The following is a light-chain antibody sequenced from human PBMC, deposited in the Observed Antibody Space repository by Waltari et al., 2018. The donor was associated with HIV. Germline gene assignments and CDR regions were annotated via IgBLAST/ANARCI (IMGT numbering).Light chain of an antibody. CDR1: RSNLASNT. V-gene: IGLV1-44*01. J-gene: IGLJ3*02. Sequence: QSVLTQPPSASGTPGQRVTISCSGSRSNLASNTVTWYQQLPGTAPKLLIYSNNQRPSWVPDRFSGSKSGTSASLAISGLQSEDEADYYCAAWDDNLNGWVFGGGTKLTVL. CDR2: SNN. CDR3: AAWDDNLNGWV.